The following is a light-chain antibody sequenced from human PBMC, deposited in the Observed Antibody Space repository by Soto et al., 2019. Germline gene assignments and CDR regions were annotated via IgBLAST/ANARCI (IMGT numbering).Light chain of an antibody. CDR1: SSDVGGYNY. CDR2: DVS. Sequence: QSVLTQPASVSGSPGQSITISCTGTSSDVGGYNYVSWYQQHPGKAPKLMIYDVSNRPSGVSNRFSGSKSGNTASLTISGLQAEDEADYYCSSYTSSSTRHVFGTGTKLTAL. CDR3: SSYTSSSTRHV. J-gene: IGLJ1*01. V-gene: IGLV2-14*01.